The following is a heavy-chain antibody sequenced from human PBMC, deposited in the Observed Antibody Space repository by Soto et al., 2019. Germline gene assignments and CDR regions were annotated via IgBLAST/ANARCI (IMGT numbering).Heavy chain of an antibody. CDR3: ARGACSSSSLPPHDP. V-gene: IGHV1-46*01. CDR1: GDTFTRYD. Sequence: ASVKVSCKTSGDTFTRYDRNWVRPAPGQVPEWMGRINPDGGRTNYAQNFNGRVTMTRDTSASKVYMELSSLKFEDTAMYYCARGACSSSSLPPHDPWGHGTLVPVSS. CDR2: INPDGGRT. J-gene: IGHJ5*02. D-gene: IGHD6-6*01.